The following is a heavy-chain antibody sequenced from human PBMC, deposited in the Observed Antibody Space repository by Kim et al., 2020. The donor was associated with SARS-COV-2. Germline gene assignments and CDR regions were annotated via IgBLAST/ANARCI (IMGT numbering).Heavy chain of an antibody. CDR2: ISSSRSYI. J-gene: IGHJ1*01. Sequence: GGSLRLSCAASGFSFSSYSMNWVRQAPGKGLEWVSSISSSRSYIYYADSVKGRFTISRDNAKNSLYLQMNSLRAEDTAVYYCASFSAYYYAISGPFERWGQGTLVTVSS. D-gene: IGHD3-22*01. V-gene: IGHV3-21*01. CDR3: ASFSAYYYAISGPFER. CDR1: GFSFSSYS.